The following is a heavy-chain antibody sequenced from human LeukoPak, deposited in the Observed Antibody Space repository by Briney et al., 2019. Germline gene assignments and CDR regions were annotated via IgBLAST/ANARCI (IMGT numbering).Heavy chain of an antibody. J-gene: IGHJ5*02. CDR3: ARGAVTTCPGGVGFNWFDP. Sequence: GASVKVSCKASGYTFTSYDINWVRQATGQGLEWMGWMNPNSGNTGYAQKFQGRVTMTRNTSISTAYMELSSLRSEDTAVYYCARGAVTTCPGGVGFNWFDPWGQGTLVTVSS. CDR2: MNPNSGNT. D-gene: IGHD4-11*01. V-gene: IGHV1-8*01. CDR1: GYTFTSYD.